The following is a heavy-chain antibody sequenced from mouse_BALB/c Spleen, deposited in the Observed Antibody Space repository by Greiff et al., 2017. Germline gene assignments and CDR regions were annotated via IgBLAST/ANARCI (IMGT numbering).Heavy chain of an antibody. D-gene: IGHD2-13*01. CDR2: ILPGSGST. J-gene: IGHJ4*01. V-gene: IGHV1-9*01. Sequence: QVQLKQSGAELMKPGASVKISCKATGYTFSSYWIEWVKQRPGHGLEWIGEILPGSGSTNYNEKFKGKATFTADTSSNTAYMQLSSLTSEDSAVYYSARGANYYGDPSSAIDYWGEGTSVTVSS. CDR1: GYTFSSYW. CDR3: ARGANYYGDPSSAIDY.